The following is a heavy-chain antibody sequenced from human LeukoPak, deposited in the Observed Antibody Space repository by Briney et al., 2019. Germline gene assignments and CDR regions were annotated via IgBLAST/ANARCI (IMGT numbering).Heavy chain of an antibody. Sequence: SETLSLTCTVSGGSITGYYWSWIRQSPGTGLEWIGYIHSGGTTNQNPPLRSRVTMSLDTSKNQFSLRLSSVTAADTALYYCVRHGARAGGYCTSTSCYTFDSWGQGTVVTVSA. CDR1: GGSITGYY. V-gene: IGHV4-4*09. D-gene: IGHD2-2*02. CDR2: IHSGGTT. J-gene: IGHJ4*02. CDR3: VRHGARAGGYCTSTSCYTFDS.